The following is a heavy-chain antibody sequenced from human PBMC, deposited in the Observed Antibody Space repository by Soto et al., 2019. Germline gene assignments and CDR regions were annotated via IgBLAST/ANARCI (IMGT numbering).Heavy chain of an antibody. CDR1: GFTFSSYI. Sequence: GGSLRLSCAASGFTFSSYIMNWVRQAPGKGLEWVSSISSSSSYMYYADSVKGRFTISRDNAKNSLYLQMNSLRAEDTAVYYCARDYKNYYGSSGLLAPYYYYGMDVWGQGTTVTVSS. CDR3: ARDYKNYYGSSGLLAPYYYYGMDV. J-gene: IGHJ6*02. D-gene: IGHD3-22*01. CDR2: ISSSSSYM. V-gene: IGHV3-21*01.